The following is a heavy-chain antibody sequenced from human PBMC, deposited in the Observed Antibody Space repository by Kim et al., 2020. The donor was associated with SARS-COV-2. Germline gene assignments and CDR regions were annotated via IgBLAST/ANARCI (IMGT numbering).Heavy chain of an antibody. CDR3: AKETGAHCTPVLDY. Sequence: GGSLRLSCAASGFIFRNYAMSWVRQAPGKGLEWVSGISDSGAGTYYADSVKGRLTISRDNSKNTLYLQMNSLRGEDTAVYYCAKETGAHCTPVLDYWGQGTLVPVSS. CDR1: GFIFRNYA. V-gene: IGHV3-23*01. CDR2: ISDSGAGT. J-gene: IGHJ4*02. D-gene: IGHD2-21*01.